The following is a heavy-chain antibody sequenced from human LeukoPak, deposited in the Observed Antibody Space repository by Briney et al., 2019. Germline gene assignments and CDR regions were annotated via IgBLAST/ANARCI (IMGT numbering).Heavy chain of an antibody. CDR1: GYTFTNYW. V-gene: IGHV5-51*01. CDR2: IYPGDSDT. Sequence: GESLKISCKIFGYTFTNYWIGWVRQMPGKGLEWMGIIYPGDSDTTYSPSFQGQVTISVDKSISTAYLQWSSLKASDTAMYYCARRGVDSSGYRDAFDIWGQGTMVTVSS. CDR3: ARRGVDSSGYRDAFDI. J-gene: IGHJ3*02. D-gene: IGHD3-22*01.